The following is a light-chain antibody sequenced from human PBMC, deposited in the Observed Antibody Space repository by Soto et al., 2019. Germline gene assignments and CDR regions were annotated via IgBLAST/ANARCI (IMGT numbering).Light chain of an antibody. CDR1: SSDVGTYKY. V-gene: IGLV2-8*01. J-gene: IGLJ2*01. CDR2: EVS. CDR3: SSYAGSNNLGL. Sequence: QSVLTQPPSASGSPGQSVTISCTGNSSDVGTYKYVSWYQQHPGKAPKLLIYEVSNRPSGVPDRFSGSKSGSTASLTVSGLQAEDEADYYCSSYAGSNNLGLFGGGTKLTVL.